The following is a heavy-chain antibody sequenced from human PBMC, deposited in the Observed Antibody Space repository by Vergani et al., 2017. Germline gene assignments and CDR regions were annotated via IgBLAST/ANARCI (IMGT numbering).Heavy chain of an antibody. V-gene: IGHV4-59*01. CDR2: IYYSGST. Sequence: QVQLQESGPGLVKPSETLSLTCTVSGGSISSYYWSWIRQPPGKGLEWIGYIYYSGSTNYNPSLKSRVTISVDTSKNQFSLKLSSVTAADTAVYYCARSLHLCGDYVSLGMDVWGQGTTVTVSS. D-gene: IGHD4-17*01. CDR1: GGSISSYY. CDR3: ARSLHLCGDYVSLGMDV. J-gene: IGHJ6*02.